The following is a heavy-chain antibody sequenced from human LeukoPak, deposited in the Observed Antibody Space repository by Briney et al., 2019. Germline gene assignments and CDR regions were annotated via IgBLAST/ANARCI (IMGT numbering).Heavy chain of an antibody. CDR1: GFTFGSYE. CDR3: ARAGWELRRSFDY. J-gene: IGHJ4*02. CDR2: ISSSGSAI. V-gene: IGHV3-48*03. Sequence: QPGGSLRLSCAASGFTFGSYEMNWVRQAPEKGLGWVSYISSSGSAIYYADSVKGRFTISRDNAKNSLYLQMNSLRAEDTAVYYCARAGWELRRSFDYWGQGTLVTVSS. D-gene: IGHD2-15*01.